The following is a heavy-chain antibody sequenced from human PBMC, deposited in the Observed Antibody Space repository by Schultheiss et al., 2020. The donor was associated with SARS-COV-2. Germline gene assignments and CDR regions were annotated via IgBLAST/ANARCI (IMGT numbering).Heavy chain of an antibody. V-gene: IGHV4-34*01. CDR2: INHSGST. CDR1: GGSFSGYY. J-gene: IGHJ5*02. CDR3: VRDDGGYFRTSWFDP. D-gene: IGHD3-22*01. Sequence: SQTLSLTCAVYGGSFSGYYWSWIRQPPGKGLEWIGEINHSGSTNYNPSLKSRVTISVDTSKIQFSLKLSSVTAADTAVYYCVRDDGGYFRTSWFDPWGQGTRVTVSS.